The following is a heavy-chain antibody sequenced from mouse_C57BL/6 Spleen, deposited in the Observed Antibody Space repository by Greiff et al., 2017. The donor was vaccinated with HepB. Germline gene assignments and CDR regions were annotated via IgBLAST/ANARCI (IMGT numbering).Heavy chain of an antibody. D-gene: IGHD4-1*01. Sequence: QVQLKQPGTELVKPGASVKLSCKASGYTFTSYWMHWVKQRPGQGLEWIGNINPSNGGTNYNEKFKSKVTLTVDKSSSTAYMQLSSLTSEDSAVYYCARKGGLGYFDYWGQGTTLTVSS. CDR1: GYTFTSYW. CDR2: INPSNGGT. J-gene: IGHJ2*01. V-gene: IGHV1-53*01. CDR3: ARKGGLGYFDY.